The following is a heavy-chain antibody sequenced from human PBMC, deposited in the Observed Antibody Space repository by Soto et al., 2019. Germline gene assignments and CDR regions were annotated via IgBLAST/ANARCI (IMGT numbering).Heavy chain of an antibody. CDR1: GFTFSNAW. J-gene: IGHJ4*01. CDR2: IKSKTDGGTT. CDR3: TTGSYSTMIVVSFDY. Sequence: GGSLRLSCAASGFTFSNAWINWVRQAPGKGLEWVGRIKSKTDGGTTDFAAPVKGRFAISRDDSKNMVYLQMNSLKTEDTGIYYCTTGSYSTMIVVSFDYWGHGTLVTVSS. D-gene: IGHD3-22*01. V-gene: IGHV3-15*07.